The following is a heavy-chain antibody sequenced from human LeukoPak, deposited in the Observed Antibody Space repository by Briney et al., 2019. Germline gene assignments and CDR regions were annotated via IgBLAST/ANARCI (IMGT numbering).Heavy chain of an antibody. CDR2: IIPILGIA. J-gene: IGHJ4*02. CDR1: GGTFSSYA. V-gene: IGHV1-69*04. CDR3: ARVRGRHCSGGSCYLDY. D-gene: IGHD2-15*01. Sequence: SVKVSCKASGGTFSSYAISWVRQAPGQGLEWMGRIIPILGIANYAQKFQGRVTITADKSTSTAYMELSSLRPEDTAVYYCARVRGRHCSGGSCYLDYWGQGTLVTVSS.